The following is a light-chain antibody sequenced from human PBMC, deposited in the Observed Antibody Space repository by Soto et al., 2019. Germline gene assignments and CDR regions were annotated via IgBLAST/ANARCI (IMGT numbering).Light chain of an antibody. CDR1: QSITTW. V-gene: IGKV1-5*01. J-gene: IGKJ1*01. CDR3: QQYNSYS. CDR2: AAS. Sequence: DIQMTQSPSTVSAYVGDSVTITCRASQSITTWLAWYQQRPGKAPKLLIYAASTLQSGVPSRFSGSGSGTEFTLTISSLQPDDFATYYCQQYNSYSFGQGTKVDIK.